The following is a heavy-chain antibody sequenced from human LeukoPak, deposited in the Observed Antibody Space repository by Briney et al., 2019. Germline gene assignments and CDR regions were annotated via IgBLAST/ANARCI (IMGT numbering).Heavy chain of an antibody. CDR3: ARDWGSSSPFYYYYYYMDV. D-gene: IGHD6-6*01. CDR1: GFTFSDYY. V-gene: IGHV3-11*04. CDR2: ISSSGSTI. J-gene: IGHJ6*03. Sequence: GGSLRLSCAASGFTFSDYYMSWIRQAPGKGLEWVSYISSSGSTIYYADSVKGRFTISRDNAKNSLYLQMNSLRAEDTAVYYCARDWGSSSPFYYYYYYMDVWGKGTTVTVSS.